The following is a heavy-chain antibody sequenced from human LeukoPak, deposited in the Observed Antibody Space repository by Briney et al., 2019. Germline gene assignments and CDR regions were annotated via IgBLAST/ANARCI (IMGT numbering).Heavy chain of an antibody. CDR1: GFTFSNYA. J-gene: IGHJ4*02. CDR2: ISYDGSER. V-gene: IGHV3-30*04. Sequence: GGSLRLSCAASGFTFSNYAMHWVRQAPGKGLEWVAIISYDGSERYYADSVKGRFTISRDNSKNTLYLQMNSLRAEDTAMYYCARGDDSGYYDYFDYWGQGALVTVSS. D-gene: IGHD3-22*01. CDR3: ARGDDSGYYDYFDY.